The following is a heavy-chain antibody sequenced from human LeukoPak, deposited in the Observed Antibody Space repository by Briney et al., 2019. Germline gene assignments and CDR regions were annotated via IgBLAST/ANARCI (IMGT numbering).Heavy chain of an antibody. V-gene: IGHV3-30*18. J-gene: IGHJ4*02. CDR3: AKDPGKFWSGHDY. Sequence: GRSLRLSCAASGFTFSSDGMHWVRQAPGKGLEWVAFISYDGSTKYYADSVKGRFTISRDNSKNTLYLQMNSLRGEDTAVYYCAKDPGKFWSGHDYWGQGTLVTVSS. CDR1: GFTFSSDG. CDR2: ISYDGSTK. D-gene: IGHD3-3*01.